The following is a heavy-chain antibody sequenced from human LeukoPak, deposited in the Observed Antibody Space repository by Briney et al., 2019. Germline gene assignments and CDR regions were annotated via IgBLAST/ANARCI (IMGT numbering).Heavy chain of an antibody. V-gene: IGHV1-46*01. D-gene: IGHD3-3*01. J-gene: IGHJ4*02. Sequence: GASVKVSCKASGYTFTSYYMHWVRQAPGQGLGWLGIINPSGGSTTYAQNFQGRVTMTRDTSTSTVYKELSSLRSEDTAVYYCARDGLEWFNDYWGQGTLVTVSS. CDR1: GYTFTSYY. CDR3: ARDGLEWFNDY. CDR2: INPSGGST.